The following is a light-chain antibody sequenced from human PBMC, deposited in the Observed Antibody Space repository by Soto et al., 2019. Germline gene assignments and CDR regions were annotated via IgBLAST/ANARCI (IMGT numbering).Light chain of an antibody. Sequence: DIQMTHSPSTLSASVGDTATVTCRASQSVSSYLNWYQKKPGRAPKLLIYAASSLQSGVPSRFSGSGSGTDFTLTISSLQPEDFATYYCQESYITPHTFGQGTKVDIK. V-gene: IGKV1-39*01. CDR3: QESYITPHT. J-gene: IGKJ2*01. CDR2: AAS. CDR1: QSVSSY.